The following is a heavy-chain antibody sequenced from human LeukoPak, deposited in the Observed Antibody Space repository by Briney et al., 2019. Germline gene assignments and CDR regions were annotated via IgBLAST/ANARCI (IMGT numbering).Heavy chain of an antibody. V-gene: IGHV4-39*07. J-gene: IGHJ5*02. D-gene: IGHD6-13*01. CDR3: ARRPSSSWYSLYQPRNVHWFDP. CDR1: GGSISSSSYY. Sequence: PSETLSLTCTVSGGSISSSSYYWGWIRQPPGKGLEWIGSIYYSGSTYYNPSLKSRVTISVDTSKNQFSLKLSSVTAADTAVYYCARRPSSSWYSLYQPRNVHWFDPWGQGTLVTVSS. CDR2: IYYSGST.